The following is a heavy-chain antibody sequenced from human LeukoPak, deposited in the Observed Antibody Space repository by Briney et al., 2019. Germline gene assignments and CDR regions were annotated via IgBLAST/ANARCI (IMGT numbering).Heavy chain of an antibody. J-gene: IGHJ4*02. CDR1: GDSISGYY. D-gene: IGHD2-21*01. Sequence: SETLSLTCTVSGDSISGYYWSWIRRPPGKGLEWIGYIYYSGSTNYNPSLKSRVTISVDTSKNQFSLKLSSVTAADTAVYYCARRRGILWDGDYFDYWGQGTLVTVSS. CDR3: ARRRGILWDGDYFDY. V-gene: IGHV4-59*08. CDR2: IYYSGST.